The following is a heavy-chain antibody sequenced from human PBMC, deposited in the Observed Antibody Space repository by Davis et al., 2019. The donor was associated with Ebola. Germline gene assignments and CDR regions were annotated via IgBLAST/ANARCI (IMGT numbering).Heavy chain of an antibody. CDR2: TYYRSKWYN. Sequence: HSQTLSLTCAISGDSVSSNSAAWNWIRQSPSRGLEWLGRTYYRSKWYNDYAVSMKSRITINPDTSKNQFSLQLNSVTPEDTAVYYCARDRGESRKGELGWFDPWGQGTLVTVSS. CDR1: GDSVSSNSAA. J-gene: IGHJ5*02. CDR3: ARDRGESRKGELGWFDP. V-gene: IGHV6-1*01. D-gene: IGHD3-10*01.